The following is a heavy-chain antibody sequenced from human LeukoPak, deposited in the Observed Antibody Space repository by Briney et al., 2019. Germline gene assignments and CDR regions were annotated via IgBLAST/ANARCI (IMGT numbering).Heavy chain of an antibody. Sequence: ASVKVSCKVSGYTFTSIGISWVRQAPGQGLEWMGWISAYNGNTNYAQKLQGRVTMTTDTSTSTAYMELRSLRSDDTAVYYCARWAATYGSGSPSGDYWGQGTLVTVSS. CDR1: GYTFTSIG. CDR3: ARWAATYGSGSPSGDY. CDR2: ISAYNGNT. D-gene: IGHD3-10*01. J-gene: IGHJ4*02. V-gene: IGHV1-18*01.